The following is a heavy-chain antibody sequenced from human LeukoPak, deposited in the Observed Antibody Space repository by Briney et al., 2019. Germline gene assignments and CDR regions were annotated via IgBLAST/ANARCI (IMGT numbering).Heavy chain of an antibody. CDR1: GFTFSSRSA. D-gene: IGHD6-13*01. Sequence: SVKVSCKASGFTFSSRSAVQWVRQARGQRLEWIGWIVVDSDNTNYAENFQERVTITRDMSASTSYMELSSLRSEDTAVYFCAAPYTSSWFDLWGQGTLVTVSS. CDR2: IVVDSDNT. J-gene: IGHJ5*02. CDR3: AAPYTSSWFDL. V-gene: IGHV1-58*01.